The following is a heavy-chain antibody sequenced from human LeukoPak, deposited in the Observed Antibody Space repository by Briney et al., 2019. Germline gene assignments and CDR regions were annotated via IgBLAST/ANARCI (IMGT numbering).Heavy chain of an antibody. CDR1: GGTFSSYA. V-gene: IGHV1-69*04. CDR2: IIPILGIA. D-gene: IGHD2-21*02. J-gene: IGHJ4*02. CDR3: ARGYGGDSPGY. Sequence: SVKVSCKASGGTFSSYAISWVRQAPGQGLEWMGRIIPILGIANYAQKFQGRVTITADKSTSTAYMELSSLRSEDTAVYYCARGYGGDSPGYWGQGTLVTVSS.